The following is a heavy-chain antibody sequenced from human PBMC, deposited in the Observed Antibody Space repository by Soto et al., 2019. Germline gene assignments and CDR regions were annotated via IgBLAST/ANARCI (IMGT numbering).Heavy chain of an antibody. V-gene: IGHV3-30*03. J-gene: IGHJ4*02. CDR1: GFSFSTYG. D-gene: IGHD1-26*01. Sequence: QVHLVESGGGVVQPGRSLRLSCAASGFSFSTYGMHWVRQAPGKGLEWVAFISNDGSNKYYADSVKGRFTISRDNSKNTRYMQMNSLRAEDTAVYYCATGFGNYWAFDYWGQGTLVTVSS. CDR2: ISNDGSNK. CDR3: ATGFGNYWAFDY.